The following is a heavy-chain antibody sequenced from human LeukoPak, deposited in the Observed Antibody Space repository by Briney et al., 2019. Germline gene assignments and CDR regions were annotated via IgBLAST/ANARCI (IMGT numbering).Heavy chain of an antibody. CDR2: MNPNSGNT. V-gene: IGHV1-8*01. CDR3: ANEKIAAAGGWNWFDP. CDR1: GYTFNNYD. D-gene: IGHD6-13*01. Sequence: GASVRVSCKASGYTFNNYDINWVRQAPGQGLEWMGWMNPNSGNTGYAQKFQGRFTLTRETFISTAYMELSSLRSEDTAVYYCANEKIAAAGGWNWFDPWGQGTLVTVSS. J-gene: IGHJ5*02.